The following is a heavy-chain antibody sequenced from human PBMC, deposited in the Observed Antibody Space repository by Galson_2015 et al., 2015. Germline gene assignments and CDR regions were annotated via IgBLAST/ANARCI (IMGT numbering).Heavy chain of an antibody. J-gene: IGHJ4*02. CDR3: ARRTSRIGPRPGYPDY. CDR1: GFSFSDYG. CDR2: IWFDASHK. D-gene: IGHD6-6*01. Sequence: SLRLSCAASGFSFSDYGMHWVRQAPGKGLEWVAVIWFDASHKYYADSVKGRFTISKDNSTNTLSLQMNSLRAEDTAVYYCARRTSRIGPRPGYPDYWGQGTLVTVSS. V-gene: IGHV3-33*01.